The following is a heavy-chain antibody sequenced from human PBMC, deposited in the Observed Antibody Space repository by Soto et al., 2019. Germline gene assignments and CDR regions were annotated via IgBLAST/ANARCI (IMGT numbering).Heavy chain of an antibody. CDR2: IIPIFGTA. CDR3: ARDLHPGYCSGGSCPLGLAFDI. Sequence: QVQLVQSGAEVKKPGSSVKVSCKASGGTFSSYAISWVRQAPGQGLEWMGGIIPIFGTANYAQKFQGRVTITADESTSTAYMELSSLRSEDTAVYYCARDLHPGYCSGGSCPLGLAFDIWGQGTMDTVSS. D-gene: IGHD2-15*01. CDR1: GGTFSSYA. V-gene: IGHV1-69*01. J-gene: IGHJ3*02.